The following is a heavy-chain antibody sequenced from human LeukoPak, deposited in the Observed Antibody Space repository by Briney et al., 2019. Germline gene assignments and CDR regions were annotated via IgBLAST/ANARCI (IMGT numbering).Heavy chain of an antibody. J-gene: IGHJ4*02. Sequence: PGRSLRLSCAASGFTFSTYVMHWVRQAPGKGLEWVALIWHDGSNKYYGDSVKDRFTIPRDNSKNTLYLQMDSLRAEDTAVYYCARDRGYTYGHPLDYWGQGTLVTVSS. D-gene: IGHD5-18*01. CDR1: GFTFSTYV. CDR2: IWHDGSNK. CDR3: ARDRGYTYGHPLDY. V-gene: IGHV3-33*01.